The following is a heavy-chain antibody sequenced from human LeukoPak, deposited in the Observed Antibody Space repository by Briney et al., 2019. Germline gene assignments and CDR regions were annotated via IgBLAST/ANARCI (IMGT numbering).Heavy chain of an antibody. CDR2: ISAYNGNT. Sequence: ASVKVSCKASGGTFSSYAISWVRQAPGQGLEWMGWISAYNGNTNYAQKLQGRVTMTTDTSTSTAYMELRSLRSDDTAVYYCARESESLPADTDYWGQGTLVTVSS. D-gene: IGHD6-19*01. J-gene: IGHJ4*02. CDR1: GGTFSSYA. V-gene: IGHV1-18*01. CDR3: ARESESLPADTDY.